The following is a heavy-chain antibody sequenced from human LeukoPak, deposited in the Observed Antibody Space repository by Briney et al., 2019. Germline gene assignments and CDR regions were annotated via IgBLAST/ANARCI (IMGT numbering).Heavy chain of an antibody. J-gene: IGHJ4*02. CDR2: INHSGST. Sequence: SETLSLTCAVYGGSFSGYYWSWIRQPPGKGLEWIGEINHSGSTNYNPSLKSRVSISVDTSKNQFSLKLSSVTAADTAVYYCARGLGYGSGSYLDYWGQGTLVTVSS. V-gene: IGHV4-34*01. CDR1: GGSFSGYY. CDR3: ARGLGYGSGSYLDY. D-gene: IGHD3-10*01.